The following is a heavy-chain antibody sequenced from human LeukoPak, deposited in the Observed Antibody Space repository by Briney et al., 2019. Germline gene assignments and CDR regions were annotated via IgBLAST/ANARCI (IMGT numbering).Heavy chain of an antibody. Sequence: PGGSLRLSCAASGFTFSSYAMSWVRQAPGKGLEWVSVISGSGGSTYYADSVKGRFTISRDNSKNTLYLQMNSLRAEDTAVYYCAKGLFGVVTCPLDYWGQGTLVTVSS. CDR3: AKGLFGVVTCPLDY. V-gene: IGHV3-23*01. CDR2: ISGSGGST. J-gene: IGHJ4*02. D-gene: IGHD3-3*01. CDR1: GFTFSSYA.